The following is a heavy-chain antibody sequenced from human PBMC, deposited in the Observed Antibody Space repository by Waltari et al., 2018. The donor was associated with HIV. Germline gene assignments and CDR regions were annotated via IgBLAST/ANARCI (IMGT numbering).Heavy chain of an antibody. D-gene: IGHD3-10*01. J-gene: IGHJ4*02. CDR2: INPNSRET. V-gene: IGHV1-2*02. Sequence: QVHLVQSGAEVKKPGSSVRVSCKTSGYTFPPFFFYWVRQAPGRALEWVGMINPNSRETKSAQRLEGRVTLTRDLSTSTGYMELSRLTPDDTAVYYCASVTDSGTALANWGQGTLISVSS. CDR1: GYTFPPFF. CDR3: ASVTDSGTALAN.